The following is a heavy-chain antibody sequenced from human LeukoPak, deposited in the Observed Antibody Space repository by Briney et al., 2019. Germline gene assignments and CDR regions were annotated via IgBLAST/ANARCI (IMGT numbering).Heavy chain of an antibody. D-gene: IGHD6-19*01. Sequence: SETLSLTCTVSGGSISDHYWSWIRQPSGKGLEWIGRIYSSGSANYSPSLKSRVSMSVDTSNNYFSLNLTSVTAADTALYFCARDVRYDSGWSTPESWGQGILVTVSS. CDR1: GGSISDHY. V-gene: IGHV4-4*07. CDR2: IYSSGSA. CDR3: ARDVRYDSGWSTPES. J-gene: IGHJ5*02.